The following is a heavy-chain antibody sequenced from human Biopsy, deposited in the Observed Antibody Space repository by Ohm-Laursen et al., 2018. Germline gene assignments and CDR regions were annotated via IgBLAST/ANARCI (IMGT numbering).Heavy chain of an antibody. J-gene: IGHJ4*02. V-gene: IGHV4-59*08. CDR2: IYYSGST. CDR3: ARHPTHRIQQIDY. Sequence: GTLSLTCTVSGGSISRYYWSWIRQPPGKGLAWIGYIYYSGSTNYNPSLKSRVTISVDTSKNQFSLRLSSVTAADTAVYYCARHPTHRIQQIDYWGQGTLVTVSS. CDR1: GGSISRYY. D-gene: IGHD5-18*01.